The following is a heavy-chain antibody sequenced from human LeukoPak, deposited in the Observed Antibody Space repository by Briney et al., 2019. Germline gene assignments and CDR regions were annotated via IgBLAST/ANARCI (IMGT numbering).Heavy chain of an antibody. CDR1: GYTFTSYG. Sequence: EASVKVSCKASGYTFTSYGISWLRQAPGQGLEWMGWISAYNGNTNYAQKLQGRVTMTTDTSTSTAYMELRSLRSDDTAVYYCARVPKVVVVPAAISVGRNNWFDPWGQGTLVTVSS. CDR2: ISAYNGNT. CDR3: ARVPKVVVVPAAISVGRNNWFDP. D-gene: IGHD2-2*01. J-gene: IGHJ5*02. V-gene: IGHV1-18*01.